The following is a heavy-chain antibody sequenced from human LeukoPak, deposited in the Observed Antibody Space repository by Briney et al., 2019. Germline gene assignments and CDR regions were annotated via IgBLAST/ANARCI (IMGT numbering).Heavy chain of an antibody. CDR2: ISSSSSTI. Sequence: GGSLRLSCAASGFTFSSYSMNWVRQAPGKGLEWVSYISSSSSTIYYADSVKGRFTISRDNAKNSLYLQMNSLRAEDTAVYYCARDYDSGPHKRPYYFDYWGQGTLVTVSS. J-gene: IGHJ4*02. D-gene: IGHD3-10*01. CDR3: ARDYDSGPHKRPYYFDY. CDR1: GFTFSSYS. V-gene: IGHV3-48*04.